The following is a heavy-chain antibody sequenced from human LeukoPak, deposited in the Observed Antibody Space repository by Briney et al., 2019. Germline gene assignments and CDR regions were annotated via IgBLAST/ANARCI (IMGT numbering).Heavy chain of an antibody. Sequence: GESLKISCKGFGYNFTSYWISWVRQMPGKGLEWMGRADPSDSYTNYSPSFQGHVTISADKSITTAYLQWSSLKASDTAMYYCARLRDGSIDYWGQGTLVTVSS. V-gene: IGHV5-10-1*01. CDR3: ARLRDGSIDY. CDR2: ADPSDSYT. J-gene: IGHJ4*02. CDR1: GYNFTSYW.